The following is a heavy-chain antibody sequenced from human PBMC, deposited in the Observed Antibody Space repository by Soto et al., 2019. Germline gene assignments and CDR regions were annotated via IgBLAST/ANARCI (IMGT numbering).Heavy chain of an antibody. CDR3: ARGVVPAARGWFDP. V-gene: IGHV4-30-2*01. CDR2: IYHSGST. CDR1: GGSISSGGYS. D-gene: IGHD2-2*01. J-gene: IGHJ5*02. Sequence: QLQLQESGSGLVKPAQTLSLTCAVSGGSISSGGYSWSWIRQPPGKGLEWIGYIYHSGSTYYNPSLKSRVTISVDRSKNQFSLKLSSVTAADTAVYYCARGVVPAARGWFDPWGQGTLVTVSS.